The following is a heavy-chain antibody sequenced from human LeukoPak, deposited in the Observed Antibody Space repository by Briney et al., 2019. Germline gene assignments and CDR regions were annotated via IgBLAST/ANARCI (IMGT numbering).Heavy chain of an antibody. V-gene: IGHV3-23*01. CDR1: GFTFNNYW. J-gene: IGHJ4*02. CDR3: AKVRIRGGPYFDY. D-gene: IGHD3-10*01. CDR2: ISGSGGST. Sequence: GGSLRLSCAASGFTFNNYWMHWVRQAPGKGLEWVSAISGSGGSTYYADSVKGRFTISRDNSKNTLYLQMNSLRAEDTAVYYCAKVRIRGGPYFDYWGQGTLVTVSS.